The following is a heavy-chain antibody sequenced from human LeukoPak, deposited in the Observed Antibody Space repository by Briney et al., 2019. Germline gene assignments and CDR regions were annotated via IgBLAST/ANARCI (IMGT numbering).Heavy chain of an antibody. Sequence: ASVKVSCKASVNTFTSYDINWVRQATGQGLEWMGWMNPNSGNTGYAQKFQGRVTITRNTSISTAYMELSSLRSEDTAVYYCARGTVVVVAATYYYYYYMDVWGKGTTVTVSS. J-gene: IGHJ6*03. CDR1: VNTFTSYD. D-gene: IGHD2-15*01. CDR2: MNPNSGNT. V-gene: IGHV1-8*03. CDR3: ARGTVVVVAATYYYYYYMDV.